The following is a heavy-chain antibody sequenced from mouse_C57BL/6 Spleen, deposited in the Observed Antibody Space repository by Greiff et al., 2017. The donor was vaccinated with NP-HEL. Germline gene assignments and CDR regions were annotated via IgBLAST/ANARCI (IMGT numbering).Heavy chain of an antibody. V-gene: IGHV5-16*01. J-gene: IGHJ2*01. CDR1: GFTFSDYY. D-gene: IGHD4-1*01. CDR3: ARNWDEGFDY. Sequence: EVKLMESEGGLVQPGSSMKLSCTASGFTFSDYYMAWVRQVPEKGLEWVANINSDGSSTYYLDSLKSRFIISRDNAKNILYLQMSSLKSEDTATYYGARNWDEGFDYWGQGTTRTVSS. CDR2: INSDGSST.